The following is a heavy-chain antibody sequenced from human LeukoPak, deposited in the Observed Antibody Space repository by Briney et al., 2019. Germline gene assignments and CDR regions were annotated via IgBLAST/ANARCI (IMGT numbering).Heavy chain of an antibody. Sequence: GASVKVSCKASGYTFTGYYMHWVRQAPGQGLEWMGWINPNSGGTNYAQKFQGRVTMTRDTSISTAYMELSRLRSDDTAVYYCARDRGYGSGTQYYYYYYMDVWGKGTTVTVSS. J-gene: IGHJ6*03. D-gene: IGHD3-10*01. CDR3: ARDRGYGSGTQYYYYYYMDV. CDR1: GYTFTGYY. CDR2: INPNSGGT. V-gene: IGHV1-2*02.